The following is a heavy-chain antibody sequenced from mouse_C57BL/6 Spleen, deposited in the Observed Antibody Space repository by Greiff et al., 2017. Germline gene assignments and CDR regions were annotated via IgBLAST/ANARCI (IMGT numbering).Heavy chain of an antibody. CDR2: IDPSDSYT. J-gene: IGHJ1*03. V-gene: IGHV1-69*01. D-gene: IGHD1-1*01. CDR3: ARLSSYWYFDV. Sequence: QVQLQQPGAELVMPGASVKLSCKASGYTFTSYWMHWVKQRPGQGLEWIGEIDPSDSYTNYNQKFKGKSTLTVDKSTSTAYMQLSSLTSEDSAVYYCARLSSYWYFDVWGTGTTVTVSS. CDR1: GYTFTSYW.